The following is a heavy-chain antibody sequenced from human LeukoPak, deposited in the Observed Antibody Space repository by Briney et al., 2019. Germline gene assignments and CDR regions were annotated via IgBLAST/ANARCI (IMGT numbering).Heavy chain of an antibody. CDR3: VRESVLAVAGTNYYYGMDV. V-gene: IGHV3-13*01. D-gene: IGHD6-19*01. CDR1: GFTFSTYD. Sequence: GGSLRLSWAASGFTFSTYDMHWVRQATGKGLEWVSTFGAAGDTYYSESVKGRFTISRDDAKNSLSLHMNSLRGGDTAVYYCVRESVLAVAGTNYYYGMDVWGLGTAVTVSS. J-gene: IGHJ6*02. CDR2: FGAAGDT.